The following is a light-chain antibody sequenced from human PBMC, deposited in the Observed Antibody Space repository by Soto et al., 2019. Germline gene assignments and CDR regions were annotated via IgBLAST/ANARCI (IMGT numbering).Light chain of an antibody. CDR2: DAS. Sequence: ELVLTQSQATLSLSPGERATLSCGASQSVSSSYLAWYQQKPGLAPRLLIYDASSRATGIPDRFSGSGSGTDFTLTISRLEPEDFAVYYCQQYGSSPRTFGQGTKVEIK. CDR3: QQYGSSPRT. J-gene: IGKJ1*01. V-gene: IGKV3D-20*01. CDR1: QSVSSSY.